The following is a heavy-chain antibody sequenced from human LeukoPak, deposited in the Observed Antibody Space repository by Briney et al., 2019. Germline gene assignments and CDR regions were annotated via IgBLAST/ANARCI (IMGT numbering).Heavy chain of an antibody. V-gene: IGHV3-9*01. CDR1: GFTFDDYA. D-gene: IGHD6-13*01. CDR3: AKDKYSSSRSSYFDY. Sequence: GGSLRLSCAASGFTFDDYAMHWVRQAPGKGLEWVSGISWNSGNIGYADSRFTISRDNAKNSLYLQMNSLRAEDTALYYCAKDKYSSSRSSYFDYWGQGTLVTVSS. CDR2: ISWNSGNI. J-gene: IGHJ4*02.